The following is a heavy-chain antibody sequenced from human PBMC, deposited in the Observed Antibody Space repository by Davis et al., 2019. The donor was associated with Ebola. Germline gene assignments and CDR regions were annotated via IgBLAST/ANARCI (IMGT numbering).Heavy chain of an antibody. CDR2: INHRGST. V-gene: IGHV4-34*01. Sequence: SDTLSLTCAVYGCSFSGYYWSWFRQPPGKGLECIREINHRGSTNYTPSLNRRVTISVATSKNQFSLKLSSVTAADTAVYYCARPKHSYDSSGYYPYWGQGTLVTVSS. D-gene: IGHD3-22*01. CDR3: ARPKHSYDSSGYYPY. CDR1: GCSFSGYY. J-gene: IGHJ4*02.